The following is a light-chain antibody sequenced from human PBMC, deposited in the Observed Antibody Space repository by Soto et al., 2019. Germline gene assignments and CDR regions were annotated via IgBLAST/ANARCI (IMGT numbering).Light chain of an antibody. V-gene: IGKV2-28*01. Sequence: GEPASISCRSSQSLLLSNGYNYLDWYLQKPGQSPQLLIYLGSNRASGVPDRFSGSGSGTDFTLKISRVEAEDVGVYYCMQTLQTPLTFGGGTKVDIK. CDR2: LGS. CDR1: QSLLLSNGYNY. CDR3: MQTLQTPLT. J-gene: IGKJ4*01.